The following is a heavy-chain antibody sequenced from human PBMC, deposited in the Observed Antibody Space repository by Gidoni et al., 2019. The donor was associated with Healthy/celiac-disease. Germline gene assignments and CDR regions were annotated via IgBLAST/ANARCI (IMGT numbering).Heavy chain of an antibody. Sequence: PGRSLRLSRAAAGFTFSSYGMPWVRQAPGKGLEWLAVIWYDGSNKYYADSVKGRFTISRDNSKNTLYLQMNSLRAEDTAVYYCAREGERVYYGDYGFWFDPWGQGTLVTVSS. V-gene: IGHV3-33*01. D-gene: IGHD4-17*01. J-gene: IGHJ5*02. CDR3: AREGERVYYGDYGFWFDP. CDR1: GFTFSSYG. CDR2: IWYDGSNK.